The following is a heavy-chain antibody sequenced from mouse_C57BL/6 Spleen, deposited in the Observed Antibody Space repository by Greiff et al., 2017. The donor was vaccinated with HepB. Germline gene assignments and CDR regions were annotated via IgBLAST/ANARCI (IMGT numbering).Heavy chain of an antibody. Sequence: QVQLKQPGAELVRPGSSVKLSCKASGYTFTSYWMHWVKQRPIQGLEWIGNIDPSDSETHYNQKFKDKATLTVDKSSSTAYMQLSSLTSEDSAVYYCAQSGDYYGSSYDWYFDVWGTGTTVTVSS. CDR3: AQSGDYYGSSYDWYFDV. J-gene: IGHJ1*03. D-gene: IGHD1-1*01. V-gene: IGHV1-52*01. CDR1: GYTFTSYW. CDR2: IDPSDSET.